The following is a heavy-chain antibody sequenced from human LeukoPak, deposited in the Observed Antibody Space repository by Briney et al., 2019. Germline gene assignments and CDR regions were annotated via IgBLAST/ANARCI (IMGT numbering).Heavy chain of an antibody. CDR2: INHSGST. D-gene: IGHD6-6*01. CDR1: GGSFSGYY. CDR3: ARGRGIAARRGFSRFDY. J-gene: IGHJ4*02. V-gene: IGHV4-34*01. Sequence: PSETLSLTWAVYGGSFSGYYWSWIRQPPGKGLEWIGEINHSGSTNYNPSLKSRVTISVDTSKNQFSLKLSSVTAADTAVYYCARGRGIAARRGFSRFDYWGQGTLVTVSS.